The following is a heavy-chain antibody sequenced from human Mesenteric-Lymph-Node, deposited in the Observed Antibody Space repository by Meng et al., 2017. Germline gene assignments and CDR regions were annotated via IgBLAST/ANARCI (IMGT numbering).Heavy chain of an antibody. V-gene: IGHV4-34*01. CDR2: INHSGST. Sequence: QVQLQQWGAGLLKPSETLSLTCAVYGGSFSGYYWSWIRQPPGKGLEWIGEINHSGSTNYNPSLKSRVTISVDTSKNQFSLKLSSVTAADTAVYYCARAHSSSWYLGWFDPWGQGTLVTVSS. CDR3: ARAHSSSWYLGWFDP. J-gene: IGHJ5*02. D-gene: IGHD6-13*01. CDR1: GGSFSGYY.